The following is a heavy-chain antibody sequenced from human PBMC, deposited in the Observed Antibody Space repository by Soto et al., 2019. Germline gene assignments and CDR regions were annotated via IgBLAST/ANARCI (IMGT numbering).Heavy chain of an antibody. CDR3: ARDYGETYYFDY. CDR2: IYYSGST. V-gene: IGHV4-31*03. Sequence: PSETLSLTCTVSGGSISSGGYYWSWIRQHPGKGLEWIGYIYYSGSTYYNPSLKSRVTISVDTSKNQFSLKLSSVTAADTAVYYCARDYGETYYFDYWGQGTLVTVSS. J-gene: IGHJ4*02. CDR1: GGSISSGGYY. D-gene: IGHD4-17*01.